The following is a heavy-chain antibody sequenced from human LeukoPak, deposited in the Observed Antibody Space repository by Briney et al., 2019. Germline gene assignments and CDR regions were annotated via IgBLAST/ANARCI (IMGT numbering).Heavy chain of an antibody. Sequence: GGSLRLSCAASGFTFSSYGMHWVRQAPGKGLEWVAVISYDGSDKCYADSVKGRFTISRDNSKNTLYLQMSSLRAEDTAVYYCAKGGYSSGWYFDYWGQGTLVTVSS. CDR3: AKGGYSSGWYFDY. CDR2: ISYDGSDK. D-gene: IGHD6-19*01. CDR1: GFTFSSYG. J-gene: IGHJ4*02. V-gene: IGHV3-30*18.